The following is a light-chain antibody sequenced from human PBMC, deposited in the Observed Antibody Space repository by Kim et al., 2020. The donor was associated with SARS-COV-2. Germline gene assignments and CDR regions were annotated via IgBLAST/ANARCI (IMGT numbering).Light chain of an antibody. J-gene: IGKJ2*01. CDR2: GAS. V-gene: IGKV3-20*01. Sequence: EIVLTQSPGKLSLSPGERATLSCRASQSVSSSYLAWYQQKPGQAPRLLVYGASSRATGIPDRFSGSGSGTDFTLTISRLEPEDFAVYYCQQYGSSPPYTFGPGTKLEI. CDR3: QQYGSSPPYT. CDR1: QSVSSSY.